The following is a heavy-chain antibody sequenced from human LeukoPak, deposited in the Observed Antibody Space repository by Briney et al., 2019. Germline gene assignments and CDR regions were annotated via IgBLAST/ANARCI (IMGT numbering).Heavy chain of an antibody. J-gene: IGHJ4*02. D-gene: IGHD3-22*01. V-gene: IGHV3-72*01. CDR1: GSTFSDHY. Sequence: PGGSLRLSCVASGSTFSDHYMDWVRQAPGKGLEWVARIRNRARGYTTDYAASAKGRFTIPRDDSEGSLYLQMNSLQTEDTAVYYCATETKDSSAYYYFDYWGQGALVTVSS. CDR3: ATETKDSSAYYYFDY. CDR2: IRNRARGYTT.